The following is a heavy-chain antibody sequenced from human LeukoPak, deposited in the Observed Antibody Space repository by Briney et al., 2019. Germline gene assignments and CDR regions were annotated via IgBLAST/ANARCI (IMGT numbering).Heavy chain of an antibody. CDR2: INPSGGST. D-gene: IGHD1-26*01. V-gene: IGHV1-46*01. J-gene: IGHJ6*02. Sequence: EASVKVSCQASAYTFTNYYIHWVRQAPGQELEWMGIINPSGGSTSFAQKFQGRVTMTRDTSTGTVYMELSSLRSEDTAVYYCARDGGATTGTPYYYGLDVWGQGTTVTVSS. CDR1: AYTFTNYY. CDR3: ARDGGATTGTPYYYGLDV.